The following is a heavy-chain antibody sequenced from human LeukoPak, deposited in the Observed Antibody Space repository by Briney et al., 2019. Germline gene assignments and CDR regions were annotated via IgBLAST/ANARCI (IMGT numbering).Heavy chain of an antibody. CDR3: ARAGRGGSGYYNFDY. Sequence: SVKVSCKASGGTFSSYAISWVRQAPGQGLEWMGGIIPIFGTANYAQKLQGRVTMTTDTSTSTAYMELRSLRSDDTAVYYCARAGRGGSGYYNFDYWGQGTLVTVSS. CDR1: GGTFSSYA. D-gene: IGHD3-22*01. CDR2: IIPIFGTA. J-gene: IGHJ4*02. V-gene: IGHV1-69*05.